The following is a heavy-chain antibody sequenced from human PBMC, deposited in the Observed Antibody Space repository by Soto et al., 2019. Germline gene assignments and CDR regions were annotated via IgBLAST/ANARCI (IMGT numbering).Heavy chain of an antibody. CDR1: GFTFSIYG. Sequence: GGSLRLSCATSGFTFSIYGMSCVRQVPGKGLEWVSTISDSGDSAYYADSVKGRFTISRDNSKNTLYLQMNSLRVEDTAVYYCARPYGGKIGDAPDLWGQGTMVTVSS. J-gene: IGHJ3*01. CDR3: ARPYGGKIGDAPDL. V-gene: IGHV3-23*01. D-gene: IGHD2-15*01. CDR2: ISDSGDSA.